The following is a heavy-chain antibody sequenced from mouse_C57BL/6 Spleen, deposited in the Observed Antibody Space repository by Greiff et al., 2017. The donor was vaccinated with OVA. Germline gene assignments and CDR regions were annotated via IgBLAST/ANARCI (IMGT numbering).Heavy chain of an antibody. CDR3: ASLGTTVVVDYYAMDY. Sequence: QVQLQQPGAELVKPGASVKLSCKASGYTFTSYWMHWVKQRPGQGLEWIGMIHPNSGSTNYNEKFKSKATLTVDKSSSTAYMQLSSLTSEDSAVYYCASLGTTVVVDYYAMDYWGQGTSVTVSS. CDR1: GYTFTSYW. V-gene: IGHV1-64*01. CDR2: IHPNSGST. J-gene: IGHJ4*01. D-gene: IGHD1-1*01.